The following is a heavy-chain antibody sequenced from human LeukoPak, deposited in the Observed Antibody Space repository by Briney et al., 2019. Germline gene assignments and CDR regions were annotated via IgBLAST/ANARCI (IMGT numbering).Heavy chain of an antibody. J-gene: IGHJ4*02. CDR3: ARGGSSSWRIGYYFDY. CDR1: GGSINSYY. Sequence: SETLSLTCTVSGGSINSYYWNWIRQAPGQGLEWIGFIYSSGDTNYNPSLKSRVAISVDTSKNHFSLKLSSVTAADTAVYYCARGGSSSWRIGYYFDYWGQGTLVTVSS. V-gene: IGHV4-59*01. D-gene: IGHD6-13*01. CDR2: IYSSGDT.